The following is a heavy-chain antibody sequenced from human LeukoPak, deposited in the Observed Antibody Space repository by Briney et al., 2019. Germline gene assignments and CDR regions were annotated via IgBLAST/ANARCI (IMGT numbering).Heavy chain of an antibody. CDR2: INAGGSTI. D-gene: IGHD1-26*01. J-gene: IGHJ4*02. V-gene: IGHV3-48*03. Sequence: GGSLRLSCVASGFSFSEYEMNWVRQAPGKGLEWISYINAGGSTIHYAASVRGRFTTSRDNAKNSLYLQMNNLRAEDTGIYYCARTTLSGAPRDWGQGSQVTISS. CDR1: GFSFSEYE. CDR3: ARTTLSGAPRD.